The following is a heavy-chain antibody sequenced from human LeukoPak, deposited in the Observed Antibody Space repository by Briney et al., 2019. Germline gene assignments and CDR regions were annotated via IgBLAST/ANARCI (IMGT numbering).Heavy chain of an antibody. Sequence: SVKVSCKASGGTFSSYAISWVRQAPGQGLKWMGGIIPIFGTANYAQKFQGRVTITTDESTSTAYMELSSLRSEDTAVYYCARDPYYDSSGYYYGGNWFDPWGQGTLVTVSS. D-gene: IGHD3-22*01. CDR1: GGTFSSYA. CDR2: IIPIFGTA. CDR3: ARDPYYDSSGYYYGGNWFDP. J-gene: IGHJ5*02. V-gene: IGHV1-69*05.